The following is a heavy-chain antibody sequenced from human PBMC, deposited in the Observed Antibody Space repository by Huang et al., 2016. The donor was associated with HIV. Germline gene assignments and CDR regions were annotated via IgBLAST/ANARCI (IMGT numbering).Heavy chain of an antibody. J-gene: IGHJ4*02. D-gene: IGHD3-22*01. CDR3: ATTNYYDSSGYYGKYTYYFDY. Sequence: EVQLVESGGGLVQPGGSLRLSCAVSGFTFTSSSMTWVRQAPGKGVECVSYISSTSNTMYYTDSVKGRFTISRDNAKKSLYLQMNSLRVEDTAVYYCATTNYYDSSGYYGKYTYYFDYWGQGTLVTVSS. V-gene: IGHV3-48*01. CDR2: ISSTSNTM. CDR1: GFTFTSSS.